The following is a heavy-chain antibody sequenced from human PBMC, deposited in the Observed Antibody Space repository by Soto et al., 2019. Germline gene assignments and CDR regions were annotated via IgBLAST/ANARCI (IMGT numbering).Heavy chain of an antibody. CDR1: GFTFSTYA. CDR3: ARGPPDSWRLFYY. V-gene: IGHV3-23*01. J-gene: IGHJ4*02. CDR2: LSGSGTSK. Sequence: PGGSLRLSCAASGFTFSTYAMSWVRQAPGKGLEWVSGLSGSGTSKYYADPVKGRFTISRDNSKNTLYLQMNSLRDEDTALYHCARGPPDSWRLFYYWGQGTLVTVSS. D-gene: IGHD3-3*01.